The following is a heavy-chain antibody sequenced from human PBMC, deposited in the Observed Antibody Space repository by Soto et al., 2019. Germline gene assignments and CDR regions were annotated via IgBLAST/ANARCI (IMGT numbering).Heavy chain of an antibody. CDR2: ITSDNGKT. J-gene: IGHJ5*02. CDR3: ARCISGTYSDWLDI. D-gene: IGHD1-26*01. V-gene: IGHV1-18*04. CDR1: HYTFTRYG. Sequence: ASVKVSCKASHYTFTRYGISWVRQAPGQGLEWMGWITSDNGKTNYAQKIQGRLTMTTDTSTSTAYMELRSLRSDDTAVYYCARCISGTYSDWLDIWGQGTPVTVSS.